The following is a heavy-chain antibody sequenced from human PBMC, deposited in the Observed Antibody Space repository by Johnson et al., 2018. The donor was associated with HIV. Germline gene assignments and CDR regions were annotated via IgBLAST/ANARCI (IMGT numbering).Heavy chain of an antibody. V-gene: IGHV3-30*02. CDR1: GFTFSSYG. CDR3: ARDLAALNAFDI. CDR2: IRYDESNK. J-gene: IGHJ3*02. Sequence: QVQLVESGGGLIQPGGSLRLSCAASGFTFSSYGMHWVRQAPGKGLEWVAFIRYDESNKRYADSVKGRFTISRDNAKNSLYLQMNSLRAEDTAVYYCARDLAALNAFDISGQGTMVTVSS. D-gene: IGHD2-15*01.